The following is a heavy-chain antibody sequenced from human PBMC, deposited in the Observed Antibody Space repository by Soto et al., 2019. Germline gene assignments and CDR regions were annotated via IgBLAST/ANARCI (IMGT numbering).Heavy chain of an antibody. CDR1: GFAFSTFD. CDR3: ATGRSSSHKSNDPPMLDT. Sequence: SLRLPCAGSGFAFSTFDIHWVRQAPGKGLEWVSGIGTLSDTFYAASVRGRFTISRQNDKNSVYLQMNSLRAGDTAFYSAATGRSSSHKSNDPPMLDTWGQGTRVTVSS. CDR2: IGTLSDT. J-gene: IGHJ5*02. V-gene: IGHV3-13*01.